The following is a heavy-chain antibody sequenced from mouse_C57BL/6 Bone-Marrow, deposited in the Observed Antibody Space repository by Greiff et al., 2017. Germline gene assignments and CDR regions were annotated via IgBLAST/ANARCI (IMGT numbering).Heavy chain of an antibody. CDR2: IYPSDSET. V-gene: IGHV1-61*01. Sequence: QVQLQQPGAELVRPGSSVKLSCKASGYTFTSYWMDWVKQRPGQGLEWIGNIYPSDSETHYNQKFKDKATLTVDKSSSTAYMQLSSLTSEDSAVYYCARDYGSSSSYWYFDVWGTGTTDTVSS. CDR3: ARDYGSSSSYWYFDV. D-gene: IGHD1-1*01. CDR1: GYTFTSYW. J-gene: IGHJ1*03.